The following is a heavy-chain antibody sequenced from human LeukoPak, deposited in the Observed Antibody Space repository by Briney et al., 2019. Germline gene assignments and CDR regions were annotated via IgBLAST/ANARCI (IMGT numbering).Heavy chain of an antibody. V-gene: IGHV3-30*04. D-gene: IGHD6-13*01. CDR3: ARDLGPVATAGTEFDY. Sequence: GRSLRLSCAASGFTFSSYAMHWVRQAPGKGLEWVAVISYDGSNKYYADSVEGRFTISRDNSKNTLYLQMNSLRAEDTAVYYCARDLGPVATAGTEFDYWGQGTLVTVSS. J-gene: IGHJ4*02. CDR2: ISYDGSNK. CDR1: GFTFSSYA.